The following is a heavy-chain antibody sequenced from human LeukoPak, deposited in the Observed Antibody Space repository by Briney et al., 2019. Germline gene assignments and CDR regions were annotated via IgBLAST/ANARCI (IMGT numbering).Heavy chain of an antibody. J-gene: IGHJ3*01. CDR3: ARYQNRAVTGAFDL. V-gene: IGHV3-7*01. Sequence: GGSLRLSCAASGFTFSIHSVSWVRQAPGRGLEWVANIKQGGTEKYYVDSVKGRFTISRDNAKNSLYLQMNSLRAEDTAVYYCARYQNRAVTGAFDLWGQGTMVIVSS. CDR1: GFTFSIHS. D-gene: IGHD6-19*01. CDR2: IKQGGTEK.